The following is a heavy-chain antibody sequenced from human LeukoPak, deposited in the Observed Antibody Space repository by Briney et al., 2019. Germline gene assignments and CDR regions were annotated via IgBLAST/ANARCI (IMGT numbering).Heavy chain of an antibody. Sequence: SVKVSCKASGGTFSSYAISWVRQAPGQGLEWMGRIIPILGIANYAQKFQGRVTMTRNTSISTAYMELSSLRSEDTAVYYCARGRGYFDLTWDYWGQGTLVTVSS. D-gene: IGHD3-9*01. CDR3: ARGRGYFDLTWDY. J-gene: IGHJ4*02. V-gene: IGHV1-69*04. CDR2: IIPILGIA. CDR1: GGTFSSYA.